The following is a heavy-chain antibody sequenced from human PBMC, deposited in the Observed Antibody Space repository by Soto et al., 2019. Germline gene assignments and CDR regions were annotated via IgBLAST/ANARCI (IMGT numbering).Heavy chain of an antibody. CDR2: TYYRSKWYN. V-gene: IGHV6-1*01. Sequence: PSQTLSLTCAISGDSVSSNSAAWNWIRQSPSRGLEWLGRTYYRSKWYNDYAVSVKSRITINPDTSKNQFPLQLNSVTPEDTAVYYCARGPWSIAVADYYYYGMDVWGQGTTVTVSS. CDR3: ARGPWSIAVADYYYYGMDV. D-gene: IGHD6-19*01. J-gene: IGHJ6*02. CDR1: GDSVSSNSAA.